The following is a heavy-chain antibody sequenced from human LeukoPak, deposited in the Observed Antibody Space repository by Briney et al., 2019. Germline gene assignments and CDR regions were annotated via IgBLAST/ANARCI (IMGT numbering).Heavy chain of an antibody. J-gene: IGHJ4*02. Sequence: SETLSLTCTVSGGSISSSSYYWGWIRQPPGKGLEWIGSIYYSGSTYYNPSLKSRVTISVDTSKNQFSLKLRSVTAADTAVYYSARRRNYGGNSGGLDYWGQGTLVTVSS. CDR2: IYYSGST. CDR1: GGSISSSSYY. CDR3: ARRRNYGGNSGGLDY. D-gene: IGHD4-23*01. V-gene: IGHV4-39*07.